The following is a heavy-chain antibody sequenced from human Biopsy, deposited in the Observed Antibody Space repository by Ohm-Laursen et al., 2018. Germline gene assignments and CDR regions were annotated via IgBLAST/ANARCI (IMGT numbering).Heavy chain of an antibody. CDR3: ARLRGGVVINYSWFDP. V-gene: IGHV4-59*05. J-gene: IGHJ5*02. CDR2: ISYRGTT. D-gene: IGHD3-3*01. CDR1: RGSISSYY. Sequence: SDTLSLTCTVSRGSISSYYWSRIRQPPGKGLEWIGSISYRGTTSYNPSLKSRVAISVDTSKNQLSLSLNSVTAADTAVFYCARLRGGVVINYSWFDPWGQGILVTVSS.